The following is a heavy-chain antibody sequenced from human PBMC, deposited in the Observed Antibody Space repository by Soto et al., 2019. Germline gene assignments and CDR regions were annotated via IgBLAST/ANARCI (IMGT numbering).Heavy chain of an antibody. D-gene: IGHD3-10*01. Sequence: QVQLVQSGAEVKKPGASVKVSCKASGYTFTSYGISWVRQAPGQGLEWMGWISAYNGNTNYAQKLQGRVTMTTDTSTSTAYMGVGSLGLGDTAVYSCVRPRGGGNWFDPWGQGTLVTVSS. J-gene: IGHJ5*02. V-gene: IGHV1-18*01. CDR1: GYTFTSYG. CDR2: ISAYNGNT. CDR3: VRPRGGGNWFDP.